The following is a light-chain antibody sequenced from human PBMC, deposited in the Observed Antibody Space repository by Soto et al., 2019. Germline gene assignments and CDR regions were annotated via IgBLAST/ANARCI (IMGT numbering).Light chain of an antibody. Sequence: QSALTQPRSVSGSPGQSVTISCTGTSSDGGDYNYVSWYQQHPGKAPKLLIYAVNMRPSGVPDRFSGSKSGNTASLTISGLQAEDEADYSCCSYAGSYTWVFGGGTKLTVL. CDR3: CSYAGSYTWV. CDR1: SSDGGDYNY. CDR2: AVN. J-gene: IGLJ3*02. V-gene: IGLV2-11*01.